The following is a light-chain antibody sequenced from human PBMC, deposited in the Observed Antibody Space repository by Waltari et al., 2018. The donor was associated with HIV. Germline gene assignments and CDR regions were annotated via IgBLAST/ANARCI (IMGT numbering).Light chain of an antibody. CDR1: SSNTGSNT. J-gene: IGLJ1*01. V-gene: IGLV1-44*01. Sequence: QSVLTQPPSASGTPGQRVTISCSGSSSNTGSNTVNWYQPVPGTAPKLLIYSNNQPPSGVPDRFSGSKSGTSASLASSGLLSEDEADYSCAAWDDSLNGYVFGTGTKVTVL. CDR3: AAWDDSLNGYV. CDR2: SNN.